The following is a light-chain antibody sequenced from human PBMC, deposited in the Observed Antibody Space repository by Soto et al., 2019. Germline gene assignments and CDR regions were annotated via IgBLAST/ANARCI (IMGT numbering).Light chain of an antibody. J-gene: IGKJ3*01. V-gene: IGKV1-27*01. CDR3: QSYNSPPFT. CDR1: QDISNY. CDR2: AAS. Sequence: EIQITQSPSSLSASVGDRVTITCRASQDISNYLAWYQREPGKVPKLLIFAASTLQSGVPSRFSGSGSGTDFTLTISSLQPEDVATLFCQSYNSPPFTFGPGTKVDI.